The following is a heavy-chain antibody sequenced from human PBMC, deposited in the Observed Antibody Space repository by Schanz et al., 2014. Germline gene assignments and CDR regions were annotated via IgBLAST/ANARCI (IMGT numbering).Heavy chain of an antibody. Sequence: VQLVESGGGLVQPGGSLRLSCAASGFIFSSYGLHWVRQAPGKGLEWVAFIWSDGSRTYHAESVKGRFTISRDNSRNTLYLQMDSLRDEDTALYYCAKEVGATLFHWFDPWGQGTLVTVSS. D-gene: IGHD1-26*01. V-gene: IGHV3-30*02. CDR2: IWSDGSRT. CDR1: GFIFSSYG. CDR3: AKEVGATLFHWFDP. J-gene: IGHJ5*02.